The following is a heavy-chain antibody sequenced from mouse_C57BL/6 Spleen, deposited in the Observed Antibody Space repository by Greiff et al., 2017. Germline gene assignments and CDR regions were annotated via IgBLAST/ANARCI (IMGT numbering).Heavy chain of an antibody. D-gene: IGHD1-1*01. CDR1: GFTFSSYG. J-gene: IGHJ2*01. V-gene: IGHV5-6*01. Sequence: EVLGVESGGDLVKPGGSLKLSCAASGFTFSSYGMSWVRQTPDKRLAWVATISSGGSYTYYPDSVKGRFTISRDNAKNTLYLQLSSLKSEDTAMYYCASQLQRSYFGYWGQGTTLTVAS. CDR2: ISSGGSYT. CDR3: ASQLQRSYFGY.